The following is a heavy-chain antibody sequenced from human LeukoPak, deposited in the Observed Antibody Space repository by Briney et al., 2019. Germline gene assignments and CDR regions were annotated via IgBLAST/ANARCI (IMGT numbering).Heavy chain of an antibody. CDR2: ISSGSSAI. V-gene: IGHV3-48*01. CDR1: GFTLSGYS. D-gene: IGHD2-2*01. J-gene: IGHJ4*02. CDR3: ARVRSTSSFDY. Sequence: GGSLRLSCAASGFTLSGYSMNWVRQAPGKGLEWLSYISSGSSAIYYSDSVKGRFTISRDNAKNSLYLQMNSLRAEDTAVYYCARVRSTSSFDYWGQGTLVTVSS.